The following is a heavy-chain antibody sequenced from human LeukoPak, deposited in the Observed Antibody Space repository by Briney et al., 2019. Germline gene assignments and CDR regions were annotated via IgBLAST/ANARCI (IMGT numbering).Heavy chain of an antibody. D-gene: IGHD4-17*01. Sequence: ASVKVSCKASGGTFSSYAISWVRQAPGQGLEWMGWINPNSGGTNYAQKFQGRVTMTRDTSISTAYMGLSRLRSDDTAVYYCARVNNQVTSPFVYNWFDPWGQGTLVTVSS. CDR1: GGTFSSYA. CDR3: ARVNNQVTSPFVYNWFDP. J-gene: IGHJ5*02. CDR2: INPNSGGT. V-gene: IGHV1-2*02.